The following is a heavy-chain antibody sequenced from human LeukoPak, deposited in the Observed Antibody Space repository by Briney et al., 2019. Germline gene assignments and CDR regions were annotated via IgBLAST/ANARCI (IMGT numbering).Heavy chain of an antibody. CDR3: ARGTFWSGYYHDY. Sequence: SETLSLTCTVSGGSISSYYWSWIRQPPGKGLEWIGFIFYSGSTNYNPSLKSRVTISLNTSKTQFSLKLSSVTAADTAVYYCARGTFWSGYYHDYWGQGTLVTVSS. V-gene: IGHV4-59*01. J-gene: IGHJ4*02. D-gene: IGHD3-3*01. CDR2: IFYSGST. CDR1: GGSISSYY.